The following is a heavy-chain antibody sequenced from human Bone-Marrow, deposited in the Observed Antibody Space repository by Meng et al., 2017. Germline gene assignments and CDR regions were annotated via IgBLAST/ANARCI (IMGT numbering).Heavy chain of an antibody. Sequence: GRWVEYGCGLLPPGGSLRLSCVASGLSFSNYAMSWVRQAPGKGLEWVSAISGSGGSTYYADSVKGRFTISRDNSKNTLYLQMNSLRAEDTAVYYCARDSGFDYWGQGTLVTVSS. J-gene: IGHJ4*02. CDR2: ISGSGGST. CDR3: ARDSGFDY. V-gene: IGHV3-23*04. CDR1: GLSFSNYA. D-gene: IGHD7-27*01.